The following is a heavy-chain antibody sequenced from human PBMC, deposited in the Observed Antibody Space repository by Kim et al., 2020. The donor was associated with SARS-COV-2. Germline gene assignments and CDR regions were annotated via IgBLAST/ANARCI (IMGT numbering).Heavy chain of an antibody. V-gene: IGHV4-39*07. Sequence: SETLSLTCSVSGGSISSSSYYWDWIRQPPGKGLEWIGSIYYGGSTYYNPSLKSRVTISLDTSKNQFSLKLSSVTAADTAVYYCARDYYYSSGSLLDYWGQGTLVTVSS. D-gene: IGHD3-10*01. J-gene: IGHJ4*02. CDR3: ARDYYYSSGSLLDY. CDR2: IYYGGST. CDR1: GGSISSSSYY.